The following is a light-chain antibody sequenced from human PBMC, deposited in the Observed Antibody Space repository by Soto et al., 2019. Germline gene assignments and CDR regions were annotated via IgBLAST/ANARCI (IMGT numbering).Light chain of an antibody. V-gene: IGKV3D-20*02. CDR1: QSVSNNY. CDR2: GAS. J-gene: IGKJ5*01. CDR3: QQRSNWHPFT. Sequence: EIVITQSPATLSVSPGERATLSCRASQSVSNNYLAWYQQKPGQAPRLIIYGASNRATGTPDRFSGSGSGTDFTLTISSLEPEDFAVYYCQQRSNWHPFTFGQGTRLEIK.